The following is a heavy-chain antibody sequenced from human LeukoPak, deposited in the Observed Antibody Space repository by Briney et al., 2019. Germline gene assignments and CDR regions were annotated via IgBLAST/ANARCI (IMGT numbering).Heavy chain of an antibody. CDR2: IDSSGGYM. V-gene: IGHV3-21*06. CDR1: GFTFNTYS. CDR3: AKDLTAVAGTDAFDI. D-gene: IGHD6-19*01. J-gene: IGHJ3*02. Sequence: GGSLRLSCEASGFTFNTYSMNWARQAPGKGLAWVSSIDSSGGYMFYADSVKGRLIISRDNAKDSLYLQMNSLRAEDTAVYYCAKDLTAVAGTDAFDIWGQGTMVTVSS.